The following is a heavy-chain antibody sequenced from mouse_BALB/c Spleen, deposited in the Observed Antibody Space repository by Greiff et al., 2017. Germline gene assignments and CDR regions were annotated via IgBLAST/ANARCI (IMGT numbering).Heavy chain of an antibody. D-gene: IGHD2-14*01. Sequence: VHVKQSGPELVKPGASVKMSCKASGYTFTSYVMHWVKQKPGQGLEWIGYINPYNDGTKYNEKFKGKATLTSDKSSSTAYMELSSLTSEDSAVYYCARENYRYDGSWFAYWGQGTLVTVSA. CDR3: ARENYRYDGSWFAY. V-gene: IGHV1-14*01. J-gene: IGHJ3*01. CDR2: INPYNDGT. CDR1: GYTFTSYV.